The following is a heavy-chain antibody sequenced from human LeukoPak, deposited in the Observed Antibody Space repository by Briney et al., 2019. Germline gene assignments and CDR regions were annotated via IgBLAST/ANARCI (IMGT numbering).Heavy chain of an antibody. CDR3: LVRGKVNFDYFDY. Sequence: GGSLRLSCAASGFTFSSYWMHWVRQAPGKGLVWVSRINSDGSSTSYADSVKGRFTISRDNAKNTLYLQMNSLRAEDTAVYYCLVRGKVNFDYFDYWGQGTLVTVSS. CDR1: GFTFSSYW. CDR2: INSDGSST. J-gene: IGHJ4*02. V-gene: IGHV3-74*01. D-gene: IGHD3-10*01.